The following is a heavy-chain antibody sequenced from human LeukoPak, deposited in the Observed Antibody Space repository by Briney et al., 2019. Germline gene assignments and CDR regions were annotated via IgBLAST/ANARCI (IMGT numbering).Heavy chain of an antibody. J-gene: IGHJ4*02. V-gene: IGHV3-74*01. D-gene: IGHD6-19*01. CDR3: VRDMGGWQTYFDY. CDR2: INTDGSST. Sequence: GGSLRLSCAASGFTFSNYWMNWVRQAPGKGLVWVSRINTDGSSTSYADSVKGRFTISRDNATNSLYLQLNSLRAEDTAVYYCVRDMGGWQTYFDYWGQGTLVTVSS. CDR1: GFTFSNYW.